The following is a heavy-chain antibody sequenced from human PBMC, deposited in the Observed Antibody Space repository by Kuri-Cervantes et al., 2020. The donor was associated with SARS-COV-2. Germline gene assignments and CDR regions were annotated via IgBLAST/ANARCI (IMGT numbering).Heavy chain of an antibody. CDR1: GFTFSSYW. Sequence: GGSLRLSCAASGFTFSSYWMSWVRQAPGKGLEWVANIKQDGSEKYYVDSVKGRFTISRDNAKNSLYLQMNSLRAEDTAVYYRARVSPSCSSASCYRGGVDYWGQGILVTVSS. D-gene: IGHD2-2*01. J-gene: IGHJ4*02. CDR2: IKQDGSEK. CDR3: ARVSPSCSSASCYRGGVDY. V-gene: IGHV3-7*03.